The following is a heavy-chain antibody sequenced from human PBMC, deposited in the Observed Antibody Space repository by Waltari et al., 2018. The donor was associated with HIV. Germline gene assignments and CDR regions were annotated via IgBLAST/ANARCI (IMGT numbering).Heavy chain of an antibody. CDR1: GFTFNTFN. CDR3: ASEKFWGGPHN. D-gene: IGHD3-3*01. V-gene: IGHV3-21*03. Sequence: EVQLVESGGGLVKPGGSLRLSCVVSGFTFNTFNMKWVRQAPGKGLEWVSSSSRTGSFIYYADSLKGRFTVSRDNAKNSLYLQINNLRAEDTAIYYCASEKFWGGPHNWGQGTLVTVSS. CDR2: SSRTGSFI. J-gene: IGHJ4*02.